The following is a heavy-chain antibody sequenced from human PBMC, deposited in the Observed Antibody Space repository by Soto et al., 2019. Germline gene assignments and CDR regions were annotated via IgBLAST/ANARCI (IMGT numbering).Heavy chain of an antibody. CDR1: GFTFSSYG. CDR3: ATSPHITMVRGVIISGIDY. J-gene: IGHJ4*02. CDR2: IWYDGSNK. V-gene: IGHV3-33*01. D-gene: IGHD3-10*01. Sequence: GGSLRLSCAASGFTFSSYGMHWVRQAPGKGLEWVAVIWYDGSNKYYADSVKGRFTISRDNSKNTLYLQMNSLRAEDTAVYYCATSPHITMVRGVIISGIDYWGQGTLVTVSS.